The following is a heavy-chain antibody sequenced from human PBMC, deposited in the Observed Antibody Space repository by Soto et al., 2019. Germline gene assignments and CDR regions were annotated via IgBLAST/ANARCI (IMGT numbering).Heavy chain of an antibody. CDR1: GYTFTGYY. Sequence: GASVKVSCKASGYTFTGYYMHWVRQAPGQGLEWMGWINPNSGGTNYAQKFQGWVTMTRDTSISTAYMELSRLRSDDTAVYYCARGATIFGVASFDYWGQGTLVTVSS. V-gene: IGHV1-2*04. CDR2: INPNSGGT. CDR3: ARGATIFGVASFDY. D-gene: IGHD3-3*01. J-gene: IGHJ4*02.